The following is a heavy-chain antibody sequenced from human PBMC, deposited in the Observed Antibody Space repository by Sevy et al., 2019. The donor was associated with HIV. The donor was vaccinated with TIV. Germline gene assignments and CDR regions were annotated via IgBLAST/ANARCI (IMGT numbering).Heavy chain of an antibody. CDR1: GYSINRNTY. J-gene: IGHJ5*02. CDR2: VHHGGST. D-gene: IGHD3-10*01. V-gene: IGHV4-38-2*02. CDR3: ARDSSNYYDSGSHYKTNVAGSAWFDP. Sequence: SETLSLTCTVSGYSINRNTYWGWIRQPPGKGLEWLGSVHHGGSTYYNPSLKSRVTISTGTSKNQCSLKLNSVSAADAAVYFCARDSSNYYDSGSHYKTNVAGSAWFDPWGQGTLVTVSS.